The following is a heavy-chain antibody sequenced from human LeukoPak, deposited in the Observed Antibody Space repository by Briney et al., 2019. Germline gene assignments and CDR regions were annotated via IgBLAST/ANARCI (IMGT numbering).Heavy chain of an antibody. CDR2: INPNSGGT. CDR3: ARDQTCQQYSSGCRRSGFDY. CDR1: GYTFTGYY. Sequence: ASVKVSCKASGYTFTGYYMHWVRQAPGQGLEWMGWINPNSGGTNYAQKFQGRVTMTRDTSISTAYMELSRLGSDDTAVYYCARDQTCQQYSSGCRRSGFDYWGQGTLVTVSS. V-gene: IGHV1-2*02. J-gene: IGHJ4*02. D-gene: IGHD6-19*01.